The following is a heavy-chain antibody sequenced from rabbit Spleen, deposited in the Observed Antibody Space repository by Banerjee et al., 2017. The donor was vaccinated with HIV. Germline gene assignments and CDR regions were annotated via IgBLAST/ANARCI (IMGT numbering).Heavy chain of an antibody. CDR3: ARDRGSGWGDAFDP. D-gene: IGHD4-1*01. CDR2: IDPVFGTT. J-gene: IGHJ2*01. CDR1: GFTLSTYW. Sequence: QLVQSGGGLVKPGASLTLTCKASGFTLSTYWMSWVHQAPGKGLEWIGYIDPVFGTTNYANWVNGRFTISSHNAQNTLYLQLNSLTAADTATYFCARDRGSGWGDAFDPWGQGTLVTVS. V-gene: IGHV1S7*01.